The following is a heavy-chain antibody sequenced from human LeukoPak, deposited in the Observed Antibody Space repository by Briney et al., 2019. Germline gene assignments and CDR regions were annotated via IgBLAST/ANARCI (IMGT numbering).Heavy chain of an antibody. V-gene: IGHV3-74*01. CDR2: ISTDGSTT. Sequence: GGSLRLSCAASGFTFSSYWMHWVRQAPGKGLVWVSRISTDGSTTTYADSVKGRFTISRDNAKNSLFLQMNTLRAEDTAMYYCARGEGVYSVKWGQGTLVTVSS. CDR3: ARGEGVYSVK. D-gene: IGHD6-13*01. CDR1: GFTFSSYW. J-gene: IGHJ4*02.